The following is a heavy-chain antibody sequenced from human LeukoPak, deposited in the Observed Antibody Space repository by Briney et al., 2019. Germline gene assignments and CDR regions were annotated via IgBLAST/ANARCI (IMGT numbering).Heavy chain of an antibody. CDR1: GFTFSSYA. Sequence: GGSLRLSCAASGFTFSSYAMHWVRQAPGKGLEWVAVISYDGSNKYYADSVKGRFTISRDNAKNSLYLQMNSLRAEDTAVYYCARDPYSSSWYYFDYWGQGTLVTVSS. CDR2: ISYDGSNK. CDR3: ARDPYSSSWYYFDY. D-gene: IGHD6-13*01. V-gene: IGHV3-30-3*01. J-gene: IGHJ4*02.